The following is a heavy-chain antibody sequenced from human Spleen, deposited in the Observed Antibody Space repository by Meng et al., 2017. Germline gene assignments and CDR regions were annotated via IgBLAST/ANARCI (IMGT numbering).Heavy chain of an antibody. V-gene: IGHV3-74*01. D-gene: IGHD1-1*01. CDR1: GFTFSDYW. CDR2: INTDGSTI. CDR3: AKDLTWTALDI. Sequence: GGSLRLSCAASGFTFSDYWMNWVRQAPGEGLLWVSQINTDGSTIRYAYSVKGRFTISRDNVKNTLYLQMNSLRAEDTAVYYCAKDLTWTALDIWGQGTVVTVSS. J-gene: IGHJ1*01.